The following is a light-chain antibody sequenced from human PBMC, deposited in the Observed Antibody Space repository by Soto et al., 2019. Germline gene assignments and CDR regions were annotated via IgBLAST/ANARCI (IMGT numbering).Light chain of an antibody. J-gene: IGKJ3*01. Sequence: EIVLTQSPGTLSLSPGERATLSCRDSQSVSSSYLAWYQQTPGQAPRVXIYGASSRETGIPDRFSGSGAGTDCTRPISRLEPEDVEVDYCQQYGGSFRVFGPGTKVDIK. V-gene: IGKV3-20*01. CDR3: QQYGGSFRV. CDR2: GAS. CDR1: QSVSSSY.